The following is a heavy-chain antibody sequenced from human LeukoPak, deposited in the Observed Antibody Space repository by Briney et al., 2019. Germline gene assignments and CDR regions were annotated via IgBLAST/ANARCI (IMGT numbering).Heavy chain of an antibody. D-gene: IGHD3-22*01. CDR1: GGSFTDYF. Sequence: SETLSLTCTVFGGSFTDYFWSWIRHPPGKGLEWIGEINDYTGDTNYNPSLNSRVSISLENSKNQFSLELRSVTAADTAVYYCARGRIAKIVVVHSFSYGMDVWGQGTTVTVSS. CDR3: ARGRIAKIVVVHSFSYGMDV. V-gene: IGHV4-34*01. CDR2: INDYTGDT. J-gene: IGHJ6*02.